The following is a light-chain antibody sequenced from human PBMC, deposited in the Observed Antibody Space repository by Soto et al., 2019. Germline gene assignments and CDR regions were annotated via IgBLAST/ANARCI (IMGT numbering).Light chain of an antibody. V-gene: IGLV2-8*01. J-gene: IGLJ2*01. CDR1: SSDVGGYNY. Sequence: QSALTQPPSASGSPGQSVTLSCTGTSSDVGGYNYVSWYQQHPGKAPKVMIYAVSKRPSGVPDRFSGSKSGNTASLTVSGLQAEDEAVYYCSSYAGSSIHVVFGGGTKVAVL. CDR3: SSYAGSSIHVV. CDR2: AVS.